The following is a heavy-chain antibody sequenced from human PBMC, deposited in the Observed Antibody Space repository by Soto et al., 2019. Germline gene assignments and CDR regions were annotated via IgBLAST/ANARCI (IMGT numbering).Heavy chain of an antibody. CDR3: ARDAYDSSGYYPFDY. D-gene: IGHD3-22*01. CDR1: GFTFTSFG. J-gene: IGHJ4*02. V-gene: IGHV3-33*01. CDR2: IWYDGSNK. Sequence: QVQLVESGGGVVQPGRSLRLSCAASGFTFTSFGMHWVRQAPGKGLEWVAVIWYDGSNKYYADSVKGRFTISRDNSKNRLYLQINSLRAEDTAVYYCARDAYDSSGYYPFDYWGQGTLVTVSS.